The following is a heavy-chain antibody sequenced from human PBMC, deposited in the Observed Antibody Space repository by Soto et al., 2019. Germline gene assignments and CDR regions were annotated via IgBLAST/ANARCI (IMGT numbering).Heavy chain of an antibody. CDR1: GYTFTNYH. J-gene: IGHJ4*02. CDR3: ARVAHQSLDY. V-gene: IGHV1-46*01. Sequence: ASAKVSCKTSGYTFTNYHIHWVRQAPGQGLEWLGIINPSDGGTGYAQKFQGRVTMTRDTSTSTVYMDMSSLRSEDTAVYYCARVAHQSLDYWGLGTLVTVSS. D-gene: IGHD5-12*01. CDR2: INPSDGGT.